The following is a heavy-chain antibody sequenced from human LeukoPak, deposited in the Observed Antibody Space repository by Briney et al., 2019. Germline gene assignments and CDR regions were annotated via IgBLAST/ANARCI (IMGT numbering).Heavy chain of an antibody. D-gene: IGHD2-2*03. J-gene: IGHJ4*02. CDR1: GGSIGSGGYS. CDR3: ARGGMVDIIDY. Sequence: SETLSLTCAVSGGSIGSGGYSWSWIRQPPGKGLEWIGYIYHSGSTYYNPSLKSRVTISVDRSKNQFSLKLSSVTAADTAVYYCARGGMVDIIDYWGQGTLVTVSS. CDR2: IYHSGST. V-gene: IGHV4-30-2*01.